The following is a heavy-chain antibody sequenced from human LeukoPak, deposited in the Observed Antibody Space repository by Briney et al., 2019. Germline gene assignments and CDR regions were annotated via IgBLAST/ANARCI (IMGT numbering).Heavy chain of an antibody. D-gene: IGHD1-14*01. CDR1: GYSFTGYY. Sequence: VPVKACSTVSGYSFTGYYMQWVRQAPGQGLEWMGSINPNSGGTNYAQKFQGRVTMTRDTSISTAYMELSSLISDDTAFYYCARGSAAGAGTGTPHQHWGQGTLVTVSS. V-gene: IGHV1-2*02. CDR3: ARGSAAGAGTGTPHQH. J-gene: IGHJ1*01. CDR2: INPNSGGT.